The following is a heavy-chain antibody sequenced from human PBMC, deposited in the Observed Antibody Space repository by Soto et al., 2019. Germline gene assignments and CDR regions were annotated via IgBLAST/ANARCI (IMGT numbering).Heavy chain of an antibody. CDR2: ISYDGSNK. J-gene: IGHJ6*02. Sequence: GGSLRLSCAASGFTFSSYAMHWVRQAPGKGLEWVAVISYDGSNKYYADSVKGRFTISRDNSKNTLYLQMNSLRAEDTAVYYCASDGIAARLSSFMDVWCQGLMLSVSS. D-gene: IGHD6-6*01. CDR1: GFTFSSYA. CDR3: ASDGIAARLSSFMDV. V-gene: IGHV3-30-3*01.